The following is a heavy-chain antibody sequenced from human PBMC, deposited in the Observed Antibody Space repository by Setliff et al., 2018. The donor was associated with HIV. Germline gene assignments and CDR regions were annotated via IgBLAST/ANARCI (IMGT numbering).Heavy chain of an antibody. J-gene: IGHJ3*02. CDR1: GFPISNNNW. D-gene: IGHD6-19*01. Sequence: PSETLSLTCGVSGFPISNNNWWAWIRQSPGKGLEWIGYISYSGGAHYNPALESRVTLSLDTPKNQFSLSLTSLTARDTAIYFCARSKSGWYGSVFDIWGQGTTVTVSS. V-gene: IGHV4-28*01. CDR3: ARSKSGWYGSVFDI. CDR2: ISYSGGA.